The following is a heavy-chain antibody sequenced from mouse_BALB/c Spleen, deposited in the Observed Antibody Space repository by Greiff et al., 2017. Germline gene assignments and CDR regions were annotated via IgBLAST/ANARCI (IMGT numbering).Heavy chain of an antibody. J-gene: IGHJ3*01. CDR2: ISYDGSN. Sequence: VQLKESGPGLVKPSQSLSLTCSVTGYSITSGYYWNWIRQFPGNKLEWMGYISYDGSNNYNPSLKNRISITRDTSKNQFFLKLNSVTTEDTATYYCARHHYYGSRRGFAYWGQGTLVTVSA. CDR3: ARHHYYGSRRGFAY. V-gene: IGHV3-6*02. D-gene: IGHD1-1*01. CDR1: GYSITSGYY.